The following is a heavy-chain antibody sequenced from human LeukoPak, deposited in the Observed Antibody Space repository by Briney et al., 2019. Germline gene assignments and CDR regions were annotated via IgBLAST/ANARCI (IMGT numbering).Heavy chain of an antibody. CDR2: ISWNSGSI. Sequence: GGSLRLSCAASGFTFDDYAMHWVRQAPGKGLEWVSGISWNSGSIDYADSVKGRFTISRDNAKNSLYLQMNSLRAEDMAVYYCAKGDQGYCSNTSCYMDNWGQGTLVTVSS. CDR1: GFTFDDYA. CDR3: AKGDQGYCSNTSCYMDN. J-gene: IGHJ4*02. V-gene: IGHV3-9*03. D-gene: IGHD2-2*02.